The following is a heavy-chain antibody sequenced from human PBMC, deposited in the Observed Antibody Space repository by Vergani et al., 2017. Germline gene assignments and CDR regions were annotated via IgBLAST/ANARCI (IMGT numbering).Heavy chain of an antibody. CDR2: IDWDEDK. V-gene: IGHV2-70*01. Sequence: QVTLRESGPALVKPTQTLTLTCTFSGFSLSTSGMCVSWIRQPPGKALEWLALIDWDEDKYYSTSLKTRLTISKDTSKNQGVLTMTNMDPVDTATFYCARTVVVGRVGAFDIWGQGTMVTVSS. D-gene: IGHD2-15*01. CDR3: ARTVVVGRVGAFDI. J-gene: IGHJ3*02. CDR1: GFSLSTSGMC.